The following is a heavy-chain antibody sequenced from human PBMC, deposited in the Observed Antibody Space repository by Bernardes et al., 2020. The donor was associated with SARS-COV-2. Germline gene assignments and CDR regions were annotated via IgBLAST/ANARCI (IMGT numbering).Heavy chain of an antibody. J-gene: IGHJ4*02. CDR3: LRDGGHRRFQF. D-gene: IGHD3-16*01. V-gene: IGHV3-11*01. CDR2: LTRNGNSL. CDR1: GFTLSDAH. Sequence: GGSLRLSCVVSGFTLSDAHINWIRQAPGKGLEWISYLTRNGNSLVYSDSVKGRFTISRDNAENSVYLQMNSLRADDTAVYHCLRDGGHRRFQFWGQGTLVTVSS.